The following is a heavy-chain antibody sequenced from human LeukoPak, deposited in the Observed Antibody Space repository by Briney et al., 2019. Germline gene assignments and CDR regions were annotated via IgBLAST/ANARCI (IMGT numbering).Heavy chain of an antibody. V-gene: IGHV5-51*01. CDR1: GYNFASFW. CDR2: IYPADSDT. D-gene: IGHD5-18*01. CDR3: ASYKVGRYSYGSEY. Sequence: GESLKISCEASGYNFASFWIGWVRQMPGKGLEWMGIIYPADSDTRYSPSFQGQVTISADKSISTAYLHWSSLKASDTAIYFCASYKVGRYSYGSEYWGQGTLVTVSS. J-gene: IGHJ4*02.